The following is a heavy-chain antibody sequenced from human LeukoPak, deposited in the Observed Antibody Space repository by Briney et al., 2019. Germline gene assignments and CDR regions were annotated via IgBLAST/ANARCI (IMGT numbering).Heavy chain of an antibody. Sequence: PSETLSLTCSVSGASVSDGNYYWSWIRQPPGKGLEWIGYMFYSESTKYNPSLKSRVTISVDKSKNQFSLHMSSVTAADTAVYYCARRRAEGGSNGHYNWFDPWGQGILVTVSS. D-gene: IGHD6-13*01. CDR3: ARRRAEGGSNGHYNWFDP. CDR1: GASVSDGNYY. J-gene: IGHJ5*02. V-gene: IGHV4-61*01. CDR2: MFYSEST.